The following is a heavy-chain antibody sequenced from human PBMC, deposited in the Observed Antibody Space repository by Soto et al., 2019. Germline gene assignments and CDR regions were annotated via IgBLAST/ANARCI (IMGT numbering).Heavy chain of an antibody. CDR2: IYWDDDK. CDR1: GFSLSTTGVG. J-gene: IGHJ5*02. V-gene: IGHV2-5*02. CDR3: AQRLRDCGLGREQANYFDP. Sequence: QITLKESGPTLVRPTQTLTLTCTFSGFSLSTTGVGDGSIRQPPGKALEWLALIYWDDDKRYSTSLKSRLTITKDTSKHEVILTMANMDPVGTATYYCAQRLRDCGLGREQANYFDPWGQGTLVTVSS. D-gene: IGHD2-21*01.